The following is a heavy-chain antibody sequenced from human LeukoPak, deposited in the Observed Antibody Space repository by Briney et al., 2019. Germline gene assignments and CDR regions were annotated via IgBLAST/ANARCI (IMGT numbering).Heavy chain of an antibody. V-gene: IGHV3-74*01. CDR3: AKDRPNYYGSNGHYYRRDGDY. CDR2: IKSDGSST. CDR1: GFTFSTYW. Sequence: PGGSLRLSCAASGFTFSTYWMHWVRQAPGKGLGWVSGIKSDGSSTIYADSVKGRFTISRDNSENMLYLQMNSLRVEDTAVYFCAKDRPNYYGSNGHYYRRDGDYWGQGTLVTVSS. D-gene: IGHD3-22*01. J-gene: IGHJ4*02.